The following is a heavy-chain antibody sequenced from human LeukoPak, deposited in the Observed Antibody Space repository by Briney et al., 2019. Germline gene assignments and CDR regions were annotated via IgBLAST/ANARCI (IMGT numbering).Heavy chain of an antibody. Sequence: SGGSLRLSCAASGFTFSDAWMTWVRQAPGKGLEWVGRITSRTDGGTTDYAAPVKGKFTFSRDDSKNTLYMQMNSLKTEDTAVYYCTTDPNFDYVWGTYRLDYWGQGTLVTVSS. CDR2: ITSRTDGGTT. CDR1: GFTFSDAW. J-gene: IGHJ4*02. CDR3: TTDPNFDYVWGTYRLDY. D-gene: IGHD3-16*02. V-gene: IGHV3-15*05.